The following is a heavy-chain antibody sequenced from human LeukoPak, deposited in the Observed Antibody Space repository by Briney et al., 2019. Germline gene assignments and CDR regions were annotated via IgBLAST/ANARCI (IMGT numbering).Heavy chain of an antibody. CDR1: GFTFSSCG. CDR2: ISYDGSNK. CDR3: AKEVITIFPTYGMDV. J-gene: IGHJ6*02. Sequence: GGSLRLSCAASGFTFSSCGMHWVRQAPGKGLEWVAVISYDGSNKYYADSVKGRFTISRDNSKNTLYLQMNSLRAEDTAVYYCAKEVITIFPTYGMDVWGQGTTVTVSS. V-gene: IGHV3-30*18. D-gene: IGHD3-9*01.